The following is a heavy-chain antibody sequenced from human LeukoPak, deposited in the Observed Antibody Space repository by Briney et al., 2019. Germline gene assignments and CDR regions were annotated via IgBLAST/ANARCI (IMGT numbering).Heavy chain of an antibody. CDR2: IWYDGSNK. CDR1: GFTFSSCD. J-gene: IGHJ4*02. CDR3: ATLPYYYDSSGSYYFDY. D-gene: IGHD3-22*01. V-gene: IGHV3-30*02. Sequence: PGGSLRPSCAASGFTFSSCDMHWVRQAPGKGLEWVAFIWYDGSNKYYADSVKGRFTISRDNSKNTLYLQMNSLRVEDTAVYYCATLPYYYDSSGSYYFDYWGQGTLVTVSS.